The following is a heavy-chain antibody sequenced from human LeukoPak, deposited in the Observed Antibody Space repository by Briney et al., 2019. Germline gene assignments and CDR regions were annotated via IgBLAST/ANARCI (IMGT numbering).Heavy chain of an antibody. CDR1: RGTFSSYA. Sequence: GASVKVSCKASRGTFSSYAISWVRQAPGQGLEWMGRIIPNFGTANYAQKFQGRVTITTDESTSTAYMELSSLRSEDTAVYYCARAREMATISDYYYYYMDVWGRGTTVTVSS. V-gene: IGHV1-69*05. CDR3: ARAREMATISDYYYYYMDV. CDR2: IIPNFGTA. J-gene: IGHJ6*03. D-gene: IGHD5-24*01.